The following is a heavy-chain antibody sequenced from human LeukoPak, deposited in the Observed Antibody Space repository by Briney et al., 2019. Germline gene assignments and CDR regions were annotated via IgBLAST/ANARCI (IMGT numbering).Heavy chain of an antibody. CDR3: ARCGSGNYFDY. V-gene: IGHV4-38-2*01. J-gene: IGHJ4*02. Sequence: SETLSLTCAVSGYSISSGYYWGCIRQPPGKGLEWIGSIYHSGSTYYNSSLKSRVTIPVDTSKNQFSLKLSSVTAADTAVYFCARCGSGNYFDYWGQGTLVTVSS. CDR2: IYHSGST. D-gene: IGHD3-10*01. CDR1: GYSISSGYY.